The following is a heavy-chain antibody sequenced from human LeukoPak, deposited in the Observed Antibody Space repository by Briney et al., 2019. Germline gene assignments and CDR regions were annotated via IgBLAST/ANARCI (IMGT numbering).Heavy chain of an antibody. CDR1: GGSISNYY. Sequence: SETLSLTCTVSGGSISNYYWSWIRQPPGKGLEWIGYIFYTGSTKYNPSLKSRVTMSVDTSKNQFSLKLSSVTAADTAVYYCAGGGSGSYASYYYYYMDVWGKGTTVTISS. V-gene: IGHV4-59*12. CDR2: IFYTGST. D-gene: IGHD3-10*01. CDR3: AGGGSGSYASYYYYYMDV. J-gene: IGHJ6*03.